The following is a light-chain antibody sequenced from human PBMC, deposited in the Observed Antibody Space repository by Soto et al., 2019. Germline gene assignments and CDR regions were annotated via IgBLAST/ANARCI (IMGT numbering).Light chain of an antibody. V-gene: IGKV3-20*01. CDR1: QGVTTN. J-gene: IGKJ1*01. Sequence: EIVLTQSPGTLSLSPGERATLSCRAGQGVTTNFAWYQQKSGQSPRLRIYDVSIRATGVPARLSGSGSGTDFTLTISRMEPEDFAVYYCQQYGSSGTFGQGTKVDIK. CDR3: QQYGSSGT. CDR2: DVS.